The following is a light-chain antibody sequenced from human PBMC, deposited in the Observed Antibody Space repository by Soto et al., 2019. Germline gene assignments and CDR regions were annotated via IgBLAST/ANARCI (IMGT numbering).Light chain of an antibody. CDR1: SSNVGSNS. V-gene: IGLV1-44*01. CDR3: AAWDDSLNGVV. J-gene: IGLJ2*01. Sequence: QSVLTQPPSASGTPGQRVTTSCSGSSSNVGSNSVTWYQQLPGTAPKLLIYSYNQRPSGVPDRFSGSKSGTSASLAISGVQSEDEADYFCAAWDDSLNGVVFGGGTKLTVL. CDR2: SYN.